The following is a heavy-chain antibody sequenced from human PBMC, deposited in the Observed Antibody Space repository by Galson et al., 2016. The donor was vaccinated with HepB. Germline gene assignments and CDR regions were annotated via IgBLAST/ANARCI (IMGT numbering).Heavy chain of an antibody. D-gene: IGHD1-26*01. Sequence: SVKVSCKASGYTFTSYYIHWVRQAPGQGLEWMGIINPSGGSTSYAQKFQGRVTMTRDTSTGTVYMELSSLRSEDTAVYYCARGVVGSTTLSAFDIWGQGTMVTVSS. CDR3: ARGVVGSTTLSAFDI. CDR2: INPSGGST. CDR1: GYTFTSYY. J-gene: IGHJ3*02. V-gene: IGHV1-46*01.